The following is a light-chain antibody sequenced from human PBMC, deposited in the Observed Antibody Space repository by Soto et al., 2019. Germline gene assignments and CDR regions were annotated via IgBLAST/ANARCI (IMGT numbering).Light chain of an antibody. V-gene: IGKV3-15*01. CDR2: GAS. CDR3: QQYNNWPQT. J-gene: IGKJ2*01. Sequence: EIVMTQSPATLSVSPGERATLSCRSSQGVSNNLARYQQKPGHAPRLLMYGASTRATGITARFSGSGSVTEFTLTRSSLQSEDFAVDYCQQYNNWPQTFGHGNKLEI. CDR1: QGVSNN.